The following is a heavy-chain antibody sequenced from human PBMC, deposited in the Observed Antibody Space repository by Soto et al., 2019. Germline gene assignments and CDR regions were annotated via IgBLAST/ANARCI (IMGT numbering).Heavy chain of an antibody. J-gene: IGHJ6*02. CDR1: GCAVTPIY. V-gene: IGHV3-53*01. Sequence: AGTLTLTCAVSGCAVTPIYMSWVRQPPWKGLEWVWLIFSGSKTYYADSVEGRVTISIDTSENKLYLQLNCLRVEATAVYYCARLMGRRYSLQHCFSLADWGQGTTVTVSS. CDR2: IFSGSKT. CDR3: ARLMGRRYSLQHCFSLAD. D-gene: IGHD5-18*01.